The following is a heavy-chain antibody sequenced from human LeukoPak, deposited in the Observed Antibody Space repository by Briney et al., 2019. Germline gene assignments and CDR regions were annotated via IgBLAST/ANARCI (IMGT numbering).Heavy chain of an antibody. Sequence: ASVKVSCKGSGYTFTSYYMHWVRQAPGQGLEWMGIINPSGGSTSYAQKFQGRVTMTRDTSTSTVYMELSSLRSEDTAVYYCARDYGGSSSSLPSFDYWGQGTLVTVSS. J-gene: IGHJ4*02. CDR3: ARDYGGSSSSLPSFDY. CDR1: GYTFTSYY. D-gene: IGHD6-6*01. V-gene: IGHV1-46*01. CDR2: INPSGGST.